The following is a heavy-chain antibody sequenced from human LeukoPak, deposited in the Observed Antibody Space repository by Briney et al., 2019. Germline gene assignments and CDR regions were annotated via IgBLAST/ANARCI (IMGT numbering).Heavy chain of an antibody. V-gene: IGHV3-23*01. CDR1: GFTFSSYA. Sequence: GGSLRLSCAASGFTFSSYAMSWVRQAPGKGLEWVSAISGSGGSTYYADSVKGRFTISRDNSKNTLYLHMNSLRAEDTAVYYCAKPLSRWELLVGFDYWGQGTLVTVSS. J-gene: IGHJ4*02. CDR3: AKPLSRWELLVGFDY. D-gene: IGHD1-26*01. CDR2: ISGSGGST.